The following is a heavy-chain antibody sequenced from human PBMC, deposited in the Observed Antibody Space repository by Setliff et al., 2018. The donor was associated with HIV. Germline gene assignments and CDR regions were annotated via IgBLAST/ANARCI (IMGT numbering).Heavy chain of an antibody. CDR3: ARVGSNSWSPFDY. V-gene: IGHV3-74*01. D-gene: IGHD6-13*01. J-gene: IGHJ4*02. Sequence: GGSLRLSCEASGFTFSTYSMNWVRQAPGKGLVWVSRINSDGSSTTYADSVKGRFTISRDNAKNTLYLQMNSLSAEDTAVYYCARVGSNSWSPFDYWGQGTLVTVSS. CDR1: GFTFSTYS. CDR2: INSDGSST.